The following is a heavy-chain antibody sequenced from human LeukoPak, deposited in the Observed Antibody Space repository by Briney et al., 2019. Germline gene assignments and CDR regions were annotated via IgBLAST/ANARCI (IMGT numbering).Heavy chain of an antibody. V-gene: IGHV3-30-3*01. J-gene: IGHJ4*02. CDR1: GFTFSSYA. CDR3: AKEGSYYFDY. Sequence: GGSLRLSCAASGFTFSSYAMHWVRQAPGKGLEWVAAISYDGSNKYYADSVKGRFTISRDNSKNTLYLQMNSLRAEDTAVYYCAKEGSYYFDYWGQGTLVTVSS. CDR2: ISYDGSNK.